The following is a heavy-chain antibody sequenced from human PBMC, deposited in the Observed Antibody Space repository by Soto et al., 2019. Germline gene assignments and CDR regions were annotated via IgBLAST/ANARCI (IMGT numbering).Heavy chain of an antibody. CDR3: AKGMAILHNYYAMDV. J-gene: IGHJ6*02. D-gene: IGHD3-3*01. V-gene: IGHV3-23*01. CDR2: ISGSAGSI. CDR1: EFTFSSYT. Sequence: PGGSLRLSCTASEFTFSSYTMSWVRQAPGKGLEWVSSISGSAGSIYYADSVKGRCTVSRDNSKDTLYLEMNTLRAEDTAVYYCAKGMAILHNYYAMDVWGQGTLVTVSS.